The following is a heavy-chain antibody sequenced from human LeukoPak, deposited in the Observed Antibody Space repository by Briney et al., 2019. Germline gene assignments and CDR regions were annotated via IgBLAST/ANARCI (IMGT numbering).Heavy chain of an antibody. CDR3: AKGRVVPAALLDY. CDR1: GFTFSSYA. Sequence: GGSLRLSRAASGFTFSSYAMSWVRQAPGKGLEWVSDISGSGGSTYYADSVKGRFTISRDTSKNTLNLQMNSLRAEDTAVYYCAKGRVVPAALLDYWGQGTLVTVSS. V-gene: IGHV3-23*01. D-gene: IGHD2-2*01. J-gene: IGHJ4*02. CDR2: ISGSGGST.